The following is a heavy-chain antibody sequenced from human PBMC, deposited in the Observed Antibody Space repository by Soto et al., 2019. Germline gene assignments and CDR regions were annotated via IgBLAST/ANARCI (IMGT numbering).Heavy chain of an antibody. Sequence: PGGSLGLCCAASRFTFSSYAITWVRQAPGKGLEWVSAISGSGGSTYYADSVKGRFTISRDNSKNTLYLRMNSLRAEDTAVYYCAKDEDGYGSPNWFGTWGEGLLVTVSS. V-gene: IGHV3-23*01. CDR3: AKDEDGYGSPNWFGT. D-gene: IGHD5-12*01. CDR2: ISGSGGST. J-gene: IGHJ5*02. CDR1: RFTFSSYA.